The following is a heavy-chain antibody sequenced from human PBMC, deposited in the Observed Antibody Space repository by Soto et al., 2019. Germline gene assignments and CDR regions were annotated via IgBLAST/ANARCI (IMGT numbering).Heavy chain of an antibody. D-gene: IGHD4-17*01. V-gene: IGHV4-59*01. CDR1: GGSITNYY. J-gene: IGHJ5*02. CDR3: ARASAIYGWFDP. Sequence: SETLSLTCSVSGGSITNYYWNWIRQPPGKALEWIGYIYYSGSTNYNPSLKSRVTISRDTSKNQISLRLSSVTAADTAIYFCARASAIYGWFDPWGQGTLVTSPQ. CDR2: IYYSGST.